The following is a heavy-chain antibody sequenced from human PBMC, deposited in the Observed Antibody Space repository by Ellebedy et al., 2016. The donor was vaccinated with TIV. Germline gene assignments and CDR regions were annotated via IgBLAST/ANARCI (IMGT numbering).Heavy chain of an antibody. J-gene: IGHJ4*02. D-gene: IGHD3-10*01. Sequence: PGGSLRLSCAASGFTFSTYWMHWVRQAPGKGLEWVAYIKQDGSEMDYVDSVKGRFTIPRDNTKNSLYLQMNSLRAEDTALYYCVKGHGDSGTYWGQGTLVTVSS. CDR3: VKGHGDSGTY. CDR2: IKQDGSEM. CDR1: GFTFSTYW. V-gene: IGHV3-7*03.